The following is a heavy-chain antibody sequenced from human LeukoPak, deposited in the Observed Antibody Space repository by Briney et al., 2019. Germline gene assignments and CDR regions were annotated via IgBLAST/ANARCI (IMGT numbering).Heavy chain of an antibody. Sequence: GGSLRLSCAASGFTFSSYGMHWVRQAPGKGLEWVAFIRYDGSNKYYADSVKGRFTISRDNSKNTLYLQMNSLRAEDTAVYYCARDLTIVGASNYWGQGTLVTVSS. CDR2: IRYDGSNK. D-gene: IGHD1-26*01. J-gene: IGHJ4*02. CDR3: ARDLTIVGASNY. CDR1: GFTFSSYG. V-gene: IGHV3-30*02.